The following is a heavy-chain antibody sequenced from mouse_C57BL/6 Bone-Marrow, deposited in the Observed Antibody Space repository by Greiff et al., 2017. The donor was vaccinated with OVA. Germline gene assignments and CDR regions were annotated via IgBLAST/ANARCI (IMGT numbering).Heavy chain of an antibody. V-gene: IGHV1-15*01. Sequence: VQLQQSGAELVRPGASVTLSCKASGYTFTDYEMHWVKQTPVHGLEWIGAIDPETGGTAYNQKFKGKAILTADNSSSTAYMELRSLPSEDSAVYDCTRAYSNYGDFDYWGQGTTLTVSS. CDR1: GYTFTDYE. CDR2: IDPETGGT. CDR3: TRAYSNYGDFDY. D-gene: IGHD2-5*01. J-gene: IGHJ2*01.